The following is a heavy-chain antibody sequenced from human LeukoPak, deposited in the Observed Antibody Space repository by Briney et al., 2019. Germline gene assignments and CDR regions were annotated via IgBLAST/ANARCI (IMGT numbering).Heavy chain of an antibody. D-gene: IGHD3-22*01. CDR3: ARDRDYYDSSGLQYFQH. CDR2: ISHSGSTI. V-gene: IGHV3-11*01. CDR1: GFTFSSYA. J-gene: IGHJ1*01. Sequence: GGSLRLSCAASGFTFSSYAMSWIRQAPGKGLEWISYISHSGSTIYYADSVKGRFTISRDNAKNSLYLQMNSLRAEDTAVYYCARDRDYYDSSGLQYFQHWGQGTLVTVSS.